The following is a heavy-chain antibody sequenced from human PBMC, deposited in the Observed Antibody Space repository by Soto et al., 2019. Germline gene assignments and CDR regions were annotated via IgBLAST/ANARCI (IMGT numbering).Heavy chain of an antibody. Sequence: QVQLQESGPGLVKPSETLSLTCTVSGGSVSGGNYYWSWIRQPPGKGLEWIGYIYYSGSTNYNPSLMSRVTLSVDTSKNQFSLNLSSVTAADTAVYYCARDTKEYYYDSSGYYLGYYYYVMDVWGQGTTVTVSS. CDR2: IYYSGST. V-gene: IGHV4-61*01. CDR3: ARDTKEYYYDSSGYYLGYYYYVMDV. D-gene: IGHD3-22*01. CDR1: GGSVSGGNYY. J-gene: IGHJ6*02.